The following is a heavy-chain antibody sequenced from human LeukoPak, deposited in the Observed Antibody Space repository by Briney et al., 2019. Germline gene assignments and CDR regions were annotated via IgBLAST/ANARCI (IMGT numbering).Heavy chain of an antibody. J-gene: IGHJ4*02. CDR2: ISYEGGNK. D-gene: IGHD3-22*01. Sequence: GGSLRLSCAASEFTFSSYGMHWVPQAPGKGLEWVAVISYEGGNKYYADSVKGRFTISRDNSKNTLYLQMNSLRAEDTAVYYCAKDLGPSGDYYDSSAPMGYWGQGTLVTVSS. CDR3: AKDLGPSGDYYDSSAPMGY. V-gene: IGHV3-30*18. CDR1: EFTFSSYG.